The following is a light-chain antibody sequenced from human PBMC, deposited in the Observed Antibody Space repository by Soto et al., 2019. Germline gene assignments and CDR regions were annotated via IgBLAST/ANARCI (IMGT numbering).Light chain of an antibody. CDR2: DNS. Sequence: QSALTQPPSVSAAPGQKVTISCSGRSSNIGTNYVSWYQQLPGRAPKLVIFDNSKRPSGIPDRFSGSKSGSSATLGVTGLQTGDEADYYCGTWDSDLSAAVFGGGTKLTVL. CDR1: SSNIGTNY. J-gene: IGLJ3*02. V-gene: IGLV1-51*01. CDR3: GTWDSDLSAAV.